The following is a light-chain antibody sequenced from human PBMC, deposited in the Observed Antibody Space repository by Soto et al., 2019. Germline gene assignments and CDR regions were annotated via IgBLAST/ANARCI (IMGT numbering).Light chain of an antibody. CDR1: QSVRNND. CDR2: ETY. J-gene: IGKJ1*01. Sequence: IVLTQSPDTLSLSPGERVTLSCRASQSVRNNDLAWYQQKPGQAPRLLIYETYRRATGIPDRFSGSGSVIDFTLTISRLEPEDFAVYLCQQYGGSSRTFGLGTKVDIK. CDR3: QQYGGSSRT. V-gene: IGKV3-20*01.